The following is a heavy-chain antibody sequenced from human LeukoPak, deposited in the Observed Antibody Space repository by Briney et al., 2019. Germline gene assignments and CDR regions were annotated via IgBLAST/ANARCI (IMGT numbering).Heavy chain of an antibody. CDR2: INHSGST. Sequence: SETLSLTCAVYGGSFSGYYWSWIRQPPGKGLEWIGEINHSGSTNYNPSLKSRVTISVDTSKNQFSLKLSSVTAADTAVYYCARDGRRRDGYLDWGQGTLVTVSS. CDR1: GGSFSGYY. D-gene: IGHD5-24*01. J-gene: IGHJ4*02. CDR3: ARDGRRRDGYLD. V-gene: IGHV4-34*01.